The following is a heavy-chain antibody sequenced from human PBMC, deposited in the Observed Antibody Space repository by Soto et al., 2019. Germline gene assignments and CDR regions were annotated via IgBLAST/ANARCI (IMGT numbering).Heavy chain of an antibody. V-gene: IGHV2-5*02. D-gene: IGHD6-19*01. CDR3: AHGCYEGWYDYDY. CDR2: IYWDDDK. Sequence: QITLKESGPALVKPTQTLTLTCTFSGFSLSTNGVGVGWIRQPPGEALEWLALIYWDDDKRYSPSLRSRLTITKDTPKIQVDLTMTNMDPVDTATYFCAHGCYEGWYDYDYWGQGTLVTVSS. J-gene: IGHJ4*02. CDR1: GFSLSTNGVG.